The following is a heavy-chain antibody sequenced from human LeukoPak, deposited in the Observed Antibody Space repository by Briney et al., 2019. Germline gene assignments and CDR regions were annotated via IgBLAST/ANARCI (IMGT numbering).Heavy chain of an antibody. CDR2: IKSKTDGATT. J-gene: IGHJ4*02. D-gene: IGHD1-26*01. Sequence: GGSLRLSCAASGFTFSNAWVSWVRQARGKGLEWGGRIKSKTDGATTDYAAPVKGRFTISRDDSKNTLYLPTNSLKTADPAVYYCAKPLGATPQYYFDYWGQGTLVTLS. CDR1: GFTFSNAW. CDR3: AKPLGATPQYYFDY. V-gene: IGHV3-15*01.